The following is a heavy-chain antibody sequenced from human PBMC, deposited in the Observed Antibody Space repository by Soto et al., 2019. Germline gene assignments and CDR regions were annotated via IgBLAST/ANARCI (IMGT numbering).Heavy chain of an antibody. CDR1: GFTFSSYA. J-gene: IGHJ6*02. D-gene: IGHD3-3*01. CDR2: ISGSGGST. Sequence: GGSLRLSCPASGFTFSSYAMSWVRQAPGKGLGWVSAISGSGGSTYYADSVKGRFTISRDNSKNTLYLQMNSLRAEDTAVYYCATKLYDFWSGYYSRYYGMDVWGQGTTVTVSS. CDR3: ATKLYDFWSGYYSRYYGMDV. V-gene: IGHV3-23*01.